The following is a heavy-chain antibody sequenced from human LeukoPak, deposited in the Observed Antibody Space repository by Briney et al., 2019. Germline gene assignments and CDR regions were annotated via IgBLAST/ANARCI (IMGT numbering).Heavy chain of an antibody. D-gene: IGHD3-10*01. CDR2: IKQDGSEK. CDR3: ARVFEIYFFDY. Sequence: GGSLRLSCAASGFTFSSYWMSWVRQAPGKGLEWVANIKQDGSEKYYVDSVKGRFTISRDNAKNSLYLQMNNLRAEDTAVYYCARVFEIYFFDYWGQGTLVTVSS. CDR1: GFTFSSYW. J-gene: IGHJ4*02. V-gene: IGHV3-7*01.